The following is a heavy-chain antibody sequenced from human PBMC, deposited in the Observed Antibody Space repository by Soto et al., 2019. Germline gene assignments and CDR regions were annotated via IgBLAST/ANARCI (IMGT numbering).Heavy chain of an antibody. V-gene: IGHV4-30-4*01. CDR3: ARVGGFGATTIDY. Sequence: QVQLQESGPGLVKPSQTLSLTCTVSGGSISSGDYYWSWIRQPPGKGLEWIGYIYYSGSTYYNPSLKSGVTIAVDPSKNQCSLKLSSVTAADTAVYYCARVGGFGATTIDYWGQGTLVTVSS. D-gene: IGHD3-10*01. CDR1: GGSISSGDYY. J-gene: IGHJ4*02. CDR2: IYYSGST.